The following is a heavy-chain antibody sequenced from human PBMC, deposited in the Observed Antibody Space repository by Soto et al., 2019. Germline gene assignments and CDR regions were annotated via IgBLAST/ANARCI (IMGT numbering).Heavy chain of an antibody. D-gene: IGHD3-10*01. Sequence: PGGSLRLSCAASGFTFGSYGMHLVRQAPGKGLEWVAGIWYDGSNKYYADSVKGRFTISRDNAKNTLYLQMNSLRTEDTALYYCAKDISPYSYGSGSYSSPKIDDYWGQGTLVTVSS. V-gene: IGHV3-33*03. CDR1: GFTFGSYG. CDR3: AKDISPYSYGSGSYSSPKIDDY. J-gene: IGHJ4*02. CDR2: IWYDGSNK.